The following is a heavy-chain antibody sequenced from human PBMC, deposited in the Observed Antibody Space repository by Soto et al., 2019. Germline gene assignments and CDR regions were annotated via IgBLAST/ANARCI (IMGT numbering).Heavy chain of an antibody. D-gene: IGHD5-12*01. CDR1: GFTFSSYG. V-gene: IGHV3-30*18. Sequence: QVQLVESGGGVVQPGRSLRLSCAASGFTFSSYGMHWVRQAPGKGLEWVAVISYDGSNKYYADSVKGRFTISRDNSKNTLYLQMNSLRAEDTAVYYCAKDKGMATIRHYFDYWGQGTLVTVSS. CDR2: ISYDGSNK. CDR3: AKDKGMATIRHYFDY. J-gene: IGHJ4*02.